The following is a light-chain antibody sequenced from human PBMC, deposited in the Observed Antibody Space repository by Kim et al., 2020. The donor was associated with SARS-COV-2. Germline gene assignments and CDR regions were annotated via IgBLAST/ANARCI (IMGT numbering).Light chain of an antibody. CDR2: GAS. V-gene: IGKV3-15*01. J-gene: IGKJ1*01. CDR3: QQYNNWPSWT. Sequence: SPGERAALSCRASQSLSSNLLWYQQKPGQAPRLLIYGASTRATGIPDRFSGSGSGTEFTLTISSLQSEDFAVYYCQQYNNWPSWTFGQGTKVDIK. CDR1: QSLSSN.